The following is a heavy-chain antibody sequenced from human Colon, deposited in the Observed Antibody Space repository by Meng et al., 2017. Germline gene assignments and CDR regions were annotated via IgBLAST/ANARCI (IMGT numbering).Heavy chain of an antibody. CDR1: GGSFSSSNW. CDR3: ARLIAGWPFYFDY. Sequence: HVCLHESGQILVNPAATLSLTCAVAGGSFSSSNWWSWVRQPPGKGLEWVGEIYQNGSTKYNPSLENRVTILVDKSKNQFSLKLTSVTTADTAVFYCARLIAGWPFYFDYWGQGILVTVSS. CDR2: IYQNGST. D-gene: IGHD6-19*01. J-gene: IGHJ4*02. V-gene: IGHV4-4*02.